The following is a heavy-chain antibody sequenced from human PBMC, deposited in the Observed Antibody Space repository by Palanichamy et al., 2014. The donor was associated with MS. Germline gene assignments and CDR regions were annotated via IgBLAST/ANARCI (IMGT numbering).Heavy chain of an antibody. CDR3: ARADSTYDYGDY. V-gene: IGHV4-61*02. Sequence: QVQLQESGPGPVKPSQTLSLTCTVSGGSISSGSYYWSWIRQPAGKGLEWIGRIYTSGSTNYNPSLKSQVTISVDTSKNQFSLKLSSVTAADTAVYYCARADSTYDYGDYWGQGTLVTVSS. CDR1: GGSISSGSYY. J-gene: IGHJ4*02. D-gene: IGHD2-15*01. CDR2: IYTSGST.